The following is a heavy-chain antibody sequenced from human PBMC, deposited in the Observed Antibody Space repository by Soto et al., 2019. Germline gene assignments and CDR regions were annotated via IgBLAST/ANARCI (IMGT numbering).Heavy chain of an antibody. J-gene: IGHJ4*02. CDR3: ARSDITMIVVVPDY. CDR1: GFTFSSYA. D-gene: IGHD3-22*01. Sequence: PGGSLRLSCAASGFTFSSYAMHWVRQAPGKGLEWVAVISYDGSNKYYADSVKGRFTISRDNSKNTLYLQMNSLRAEDTAVYYCARSDITMIVVVPDYWGQGTLVTVSS. CDR2: ISYDGSNK. V-gene: IGHV3-30-3*01.